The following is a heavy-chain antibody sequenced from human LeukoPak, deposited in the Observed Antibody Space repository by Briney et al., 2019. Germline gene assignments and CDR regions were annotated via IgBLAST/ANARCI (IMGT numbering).Heavy chain of an antibody. CDR3: ANPRGCSSGYNY. CDR1: GFTFSSYA. CDR2: ISGSGGST. J-gene: IGHJ4*02. V-gene: IGHV3-23*01. Sequence: GGSLRLSCAASGFTFSSYAMSWVRQAPGKGLEWVSAISGSGGSTYYADSVKGRFTISRDNSKNTLYLQMNSLRAEDTAVYYCANPRGCSSGYNYWGQGTLVTVSS. D-gene: IGHD6-19*01.